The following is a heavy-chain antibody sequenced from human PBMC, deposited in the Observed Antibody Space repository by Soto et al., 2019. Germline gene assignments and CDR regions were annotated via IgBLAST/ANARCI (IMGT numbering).Heavy chain of an antibody. D-gene: IGHD3-10*01. CDR1: GFTFSSYA. Sequence: GGSLRLSCAASGFTFSSYAMHWVRQAPGKGLEWVAVISYDGSNKYYADSVKGRFTISRDNSKNTLYLQMNSLRAEDTAVYYCARDLDGSGSSLYYYYYGMDVWGQGTTVTVSS. CDR3: ARDLDGSGSSLYYYYYGMDV. V-gene: IGHV3-30-3*01. J-gene: IGHJ6*02. CDR2: ISYDGSNK.